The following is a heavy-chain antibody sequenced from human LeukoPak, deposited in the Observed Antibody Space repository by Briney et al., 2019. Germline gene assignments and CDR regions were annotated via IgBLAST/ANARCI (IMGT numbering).Heavy chain of an antibody. CDR1: GYTFSSYA. J-gene: IGHJ4*02. CDR3: ASHYYGGTLGYFDY. D-gene: IGHD4-23*01. V-gene: IGHV1-69*05. Sequence: ASVKISCKASGYTFSSYAMNWVRQAPGQGLEWMGGIIPIFGTANYAQKFQGRVTITTDESTSTAYMELSSLRSEDTAVYYCASHYYGGTLGYFDYWGQGTLVTVSS. CDR2: IIPIFGTA.